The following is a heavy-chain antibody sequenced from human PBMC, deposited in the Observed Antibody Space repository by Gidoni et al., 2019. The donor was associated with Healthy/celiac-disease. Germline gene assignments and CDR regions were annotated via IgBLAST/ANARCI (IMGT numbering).Heavy chain of an antibody. V-gene: IGHV3-21*01. CDR3: ARDITGGDNLDY. CDR2: ISSSSSYI. J-gene: IGHJ4*02. D-gene: IGHD2-21*01. CDR1: GFPFSSYS. Sequence: EVQLVESGGGLVKPGGSLRLSCAASGFPFSSYSMNWVRQAPGKGLEWVSSISSSSSYIYYADSVKGRFTISRDNAKNSLYLQMNSLRAEDTAVYYCARDITGGDNLDYWGQGTLVTVSS.